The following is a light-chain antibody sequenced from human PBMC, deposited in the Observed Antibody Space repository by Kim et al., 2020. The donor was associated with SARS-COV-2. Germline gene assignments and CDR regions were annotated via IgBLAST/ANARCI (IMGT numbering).Light chain of an antibody. CDR1: QSLLHADGRTY. CDR3: MQNKDFPFT. J-gene: IGKJ4*01. CDR2: EIS. V-gene: IGKV2D-29*01. Sequence: DIVMTQTPLSLSVTPGQPASISCTSSQSLLHADGRTYLNWFLQKPGQPPQLLIFEISNPFSGVADRFSGSGSGTDFTLKISRMEAEDVGVYYCMQNKDFPFTFGGGTKVDIK.